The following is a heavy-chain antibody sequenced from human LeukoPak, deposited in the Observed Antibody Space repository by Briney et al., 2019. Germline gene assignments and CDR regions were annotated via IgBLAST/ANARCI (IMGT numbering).Heavy chain of an antibody. D-gene: IGHD6-19*01. Sequence: GGSLRLSCAASGFTFSSYSMNWVRQAPGKGLEWFSSISSSSSYIYYADSVKGRFTISRDNAKNSLYLQMNSLRAKDTAVYYCARDLREQWLVLSWFDPWGQGNLVTVSS. CDR3: ARDLREQWLVLSWFDP. CDR2: ISSSSSYI. V-gene: IGHV3-21*01. J-gene: IGHJ5*02. CDR1: GFTFSSYS.